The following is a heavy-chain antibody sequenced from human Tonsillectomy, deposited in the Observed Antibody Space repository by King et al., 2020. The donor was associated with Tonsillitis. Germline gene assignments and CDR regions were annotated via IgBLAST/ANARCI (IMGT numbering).Heavy chain of an antibody. CDR2: FSSSGRTI. CDR3: ASRTGTRADAFDI. Sequence: VQLVESGGGLVKPGGSLRLSCAASGFTFSDSYLIWIRQAPGKGLEWVSYFSSSGRTIYYADPVKGRFTISRDNAKNSLYLQMKSLRAEDTAVYYCASRTGTRADAFDIWGQGTMVTVSS. CDR1: GFTFSDSY. V-gene: IGHV3-11*01. D-gene: IGHD1-1*01. J-gene: IGHJ3*02.